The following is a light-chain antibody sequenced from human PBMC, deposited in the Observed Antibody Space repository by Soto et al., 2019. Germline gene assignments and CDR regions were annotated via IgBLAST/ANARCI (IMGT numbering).Light chain of an antibody. Sequence: DIQMTQSPSSLSVSVGDRVTITCRASETINTRLAWYQQKPGKAPKILIYDASKLERGVPSRLSGSGSGAEFTLTISSLQPDDLATYYCQQYSSYPLTFGGGTKVE. CDR1: ETINTR. J-gene: IGKJ4*01. CDR3: QQYSSYPLT. V-gene: IGKV1-5*01. CDR2: DAS.